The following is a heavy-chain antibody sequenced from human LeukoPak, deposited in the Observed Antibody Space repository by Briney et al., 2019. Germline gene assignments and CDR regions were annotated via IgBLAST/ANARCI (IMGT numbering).Heavy chain of an antibody. J-gene: IGHJ4*02. CDR1: GFTFSSYS. D-gene: IGHD1-1*01. CDR3: ARDRLEPPRVYYFDY. CDR2: ISSSSYI. V-gene: IGHV3-21*01. Sequence: PGGSLRLSCAASGFTFSSYSMNWVRQAPGKGLEWVSSISSSSYIYYADSVKGRFTISRDNAKNSLYLQMNSLRAEDTAVYYCARDRLEPPRVYYFDYWGQGTLVTVSS.